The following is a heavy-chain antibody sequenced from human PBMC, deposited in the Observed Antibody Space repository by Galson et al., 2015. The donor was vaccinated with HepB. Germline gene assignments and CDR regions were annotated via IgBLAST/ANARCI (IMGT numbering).Heavy chain of an antibody. D-gene: IGHD3-22*01. CDR3: ARLLADFYDSSGYDWFDP. Sequence: QSGAEVKKPGESLKISCKGSGYSYTNYWIGWVRQMPGKGLEWMGIIYPGDSDARYSPSFQGQVTISVDKSISTAYLQWRSLKASDTAMYYCARLLADFYDSSGYDWFDPWGQGTLVTVSS. CDR1: GYSYTNYW. V-gene: IGHV5-51*01. J-gene: IGHJ5*02. CDR2: IYPGDSDA.